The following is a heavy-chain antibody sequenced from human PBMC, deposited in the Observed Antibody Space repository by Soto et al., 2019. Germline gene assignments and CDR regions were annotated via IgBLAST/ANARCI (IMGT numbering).Heavy chain of an antibody. Sequence: XAVKGSYNASGYTFTGYYMHWVRQAPGQGLEWMGWINPNSGGTNYARKFQGRVTMTRDTSISTAYMELSRLRSDDTAVYYCACEPVVTANLARTNWFDPWGQGTLVTVSS. V-gene: IGHV1-2*02. CDR2: INPNSGGT. CDR1: GYTFTGYY. J-gene: IGHJ5*02. CDR3: ACEPVVTANLARTNWFDP. D-gene: IGHD2-21*02.